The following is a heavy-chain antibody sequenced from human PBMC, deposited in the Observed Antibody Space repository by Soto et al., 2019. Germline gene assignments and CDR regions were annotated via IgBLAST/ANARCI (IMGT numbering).Heavy chain of an antibody. CDR2: ISTYNGDT. CDR3: AREGVAPYYCYGMDV. D-gene: IGHD5-12*01. CDR1: GYTFTRSG. Sequence: ASVKVSCKASGYTFTRSGISWVRQAPGQGLEWMGWISTYNGDTNYAQTFQGRVTMTTDTSTSTVHMEVRSLRSDDTAVYYCAREGVAPYYCYGMDVWGQGTTVTGSS. J-gene: IGHJ6*02. V-gene: IGHV1-18*01.